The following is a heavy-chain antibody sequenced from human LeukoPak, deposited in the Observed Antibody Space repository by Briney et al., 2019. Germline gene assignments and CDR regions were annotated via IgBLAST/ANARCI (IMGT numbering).Heavy chain of an antibody. Sequence: GASVKVSCKASGYTFTSYGISWVRQAPGQGLEWMGWISAYNGNTNYAQKLQGRVTMTADTSTSTAYMELRSLRSDDTAVYYCARDVNYYDSSGYYSDPGTDEMLDYWGQGTLVTVSS. CDR2: ISAYNGNT. J-gene: IGHJ4*02. CDR1: GYTFTSYG. D-gene: IGHD3-22*01. V-gene: IGHV1-18*01. CDR3: ARDVNYYDSSGYYSDPGTDEMLDY.